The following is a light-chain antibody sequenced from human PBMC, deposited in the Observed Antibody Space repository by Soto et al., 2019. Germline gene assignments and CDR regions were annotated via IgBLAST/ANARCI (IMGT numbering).Light chain of an antibody. CDR2: AAS. CDR1: QGFSSN. J-gene: IGKJ4*01. CDR3: QQRNSYPPRT. V-gene: IGKV1-9*01. Sequence: DIQLTQSPSFLSASVGDRVTITCRASQGFSSNLAWYQQKPGKAPKLLIYAASSLQSGVPSRFSGSGSGTEFTLTIRSLQPEDFATYYCQQRNSYPPRTFGGGTKVEIK.